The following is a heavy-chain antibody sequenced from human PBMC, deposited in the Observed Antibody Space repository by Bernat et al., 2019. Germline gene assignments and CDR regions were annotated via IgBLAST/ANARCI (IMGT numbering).Heavy chain of an antibody. J-gene: IGHJ4*02. V-gene: IGHV1-18*01. CDR2: ISAYNGNT. CDR3: ARAGTVVATYDFDS. Sequence: QVQLVQSGAEVKKPGASVKVSCKASGYTFTSYGISWVRQAPGQGLEWMGWISAYNGNTNYAQKPQGRFTRTPATSTRTAYMGLGRLGSTETAVYYCARAGTVVATYDFDSWGQGTLATVSS. CDR1: GYTFTSYG. D-gene: IGHD4-23*01.